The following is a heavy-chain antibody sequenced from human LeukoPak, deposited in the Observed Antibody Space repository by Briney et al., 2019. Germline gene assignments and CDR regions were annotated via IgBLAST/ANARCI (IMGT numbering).Heavy chain of an antibody. CDR3: AKQYGSGTSNNFPDY. CDR1: GFSFGSYA. D-gene: IGHD3-10*01. CDR2: ISTGGATI. J-gene: IGHJ4*02. Sequence: AGGSLRLSCAASGFSFGSYAMTWVRQAPGKGLEWVSSISTGGATIEYADSVKGRVTISRDNSKNTLFLLMNSLRAEDTAVYHCAKQYGSGTSNNFPDYWGQGTLVTVSS. V-gene: IGHV3-23*01.